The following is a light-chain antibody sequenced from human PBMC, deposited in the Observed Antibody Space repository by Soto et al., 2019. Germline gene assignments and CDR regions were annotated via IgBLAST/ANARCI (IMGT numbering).Light chain of an antibody. CDR1: SSDVGSHNL. J-gene: IGLJ2*01. CDR3: CSYAGSRTFVV. CDR2: EGS. V-gene: IGLV2-23*01. Sequence: QSALTQPASVYGSPGQSITIPCTGTSSDVGSHNLVSWYQQHPGKAPKLMIYEGSKRPSGVSDRFSGSKSGNTASLTISGLQAEDEADYYCCSYAGSRTFVVFGGGTKVTVL.